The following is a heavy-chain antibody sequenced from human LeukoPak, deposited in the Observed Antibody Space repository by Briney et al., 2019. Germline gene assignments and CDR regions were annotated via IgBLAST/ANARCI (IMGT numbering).Heavy chain of an antibody. V-gene: IGHV5-51*01. D-gene: IGHD3-10*01. CDR2: IYPADSDI. CDR1: GYSFINYW. J-gene: IGHJ4*02. Sequence: GESLKISCQVSGYSFINYWIGWVRQMPGKGLVSMGIIYPADSDITYSPSFQGQVTISADKSISTVYLQWSSLKASDTAMYYCARQSRDGSKTRGYYFDYRGQGTLVTVSS. CDR3: ARQSRDGSKTRGYYFDY.